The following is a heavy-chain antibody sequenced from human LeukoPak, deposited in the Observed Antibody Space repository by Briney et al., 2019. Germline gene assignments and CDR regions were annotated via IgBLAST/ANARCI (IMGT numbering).Heavy chain of an antibody. Sequence: PGRSLRLSCAASGFTFSSYAMHWVRQAPGKGLEWVAVISYDGSNKYYADSVKGRFTISRDNSKNTLYLQMNSLRAADTAVYYCARDLIMGVVVVIRPMGYWGQGTLVTVSS. J-gene: IGHJ4*02. CDR2: ISYDGSNK. CDR1: GFTFSSYA. V-gene: IGHV3-30-3*01. CDR3: ARDLIMGVVVVIRPMGY. D-gene: IGHD3-22*01.